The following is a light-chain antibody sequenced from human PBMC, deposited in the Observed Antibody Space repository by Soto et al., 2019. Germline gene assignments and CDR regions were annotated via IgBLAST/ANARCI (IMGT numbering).Light chain of an antibody. CDR2: GAS. CDR1: QSVSYY. Sequence: IVLTQSPCTLSLSPVERATLSCRAIQSVSYYLAWYQQKPGQAPRLLIYGASRRATGIPDRFSGSGSGTDFTLTISRLETEDFAVYYCQQYGSSPFITFGQGTRLEIK. CDR3: QQYGSSPFIT. V-gene: IGKV3-20*01. J-gene: IGKJ5*01.